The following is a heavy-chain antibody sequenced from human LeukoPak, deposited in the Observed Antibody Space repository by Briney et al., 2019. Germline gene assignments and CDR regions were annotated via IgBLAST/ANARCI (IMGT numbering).Heavy chain of an antibody. CDR3: ARDHYYDSSGYYGRDY. V-gene: IGHV1-18*01. J-gene: IGHJ4*02. D-gene: IGHD3-22*01. CDR1: GYTFTSYG. CDR2: ISAYNGNT. Sequence: ASVKVSCKASGYTFTSYGISWVRQAPGQGLEWMGWISAYNGNTNYAHSLQGRVTMTTDTSTTTAYTELRSLRSDDTAVYYCARDHYYDSSGYYGRDYWGQGTLVTVSS.